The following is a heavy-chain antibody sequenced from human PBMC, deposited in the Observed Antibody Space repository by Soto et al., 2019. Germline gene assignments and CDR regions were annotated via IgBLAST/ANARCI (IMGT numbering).Heavy chain of an antibody. V-gene: IGHV3-23*01. CDR1: TFTFRTYA. CDR3: SRDPNGDYVGAFDD. D-gene: IGHD2-8*01. J-gene: IGHJ3*01. CDR2: ISVGGDAS. Sequence: EVQLLESWGGLVQPGESLRISCAASTFTFRTYAMTWVRQAPGKGLEWVSSISVGGDASYHTDSVNGRFTISRDSSKNTVYLQMNSLRPEDTAIYYCSRDPNGDYVGAFDDWGQGTMVTVSS.